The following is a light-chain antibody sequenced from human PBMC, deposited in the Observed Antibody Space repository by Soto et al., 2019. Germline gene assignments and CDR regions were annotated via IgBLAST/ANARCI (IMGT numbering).Light chain of an antibody. CDR1: QSVSNNY. J-gene: IGKJ1*01. Sequence: EIVLTQSPGTLSLSPGERATLSCMASQSVSNNYLAWYQQKPGQAPRLLIYGASNRATGIPDRFSGSGSGTDFTLTISRLEPEDFAVYYCQQYGSSGTFGHGTKVDIK. CDR3: QQYGSSGT. CDR2: GAS. V-gene: IGKV3-20*01.